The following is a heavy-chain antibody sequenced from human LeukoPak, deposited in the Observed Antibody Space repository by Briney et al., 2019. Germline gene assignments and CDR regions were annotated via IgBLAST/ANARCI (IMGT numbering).Heavy chain of an antibody. J-gene: IGHJ4*02. CDR2: IYYSGST. Sequence: SETLSLTCTVSGGSISSYYRSWIRQPPGKGLEWIGYIYYSGSTNYNPSLKSRVTISVDTSKNQFSLKLSSVTAADTAVYYCARGGFGELWGQGTLVTVSS. CDR1: GGSISSYY. CDR3: ARGGFGEL. V-gene: IGHV4-59*01. D-gene: IGHD3-10*01.